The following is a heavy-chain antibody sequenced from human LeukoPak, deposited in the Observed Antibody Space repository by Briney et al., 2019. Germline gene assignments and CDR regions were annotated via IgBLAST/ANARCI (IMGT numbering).Heavy chain of an antibody. CDR3: ATLGYCTSTSCSLVN. CDR2: IGDTGNT. J-gene: IGHJ4*02. V-gene: IGHV3-23*01. Sequence: PGGSLRLSCAASGFPFSSFVMGGFRKAPGKGLEWASTIGDTGNTYYADSVRGRFTISRDNSKNTLYLQMNSLRTGDTAMYYCATLGYCTSTSCSLVNWGQGTLVTVSS. D-gene: IGHD2-2*03. CDR1: GFPFSSFV.